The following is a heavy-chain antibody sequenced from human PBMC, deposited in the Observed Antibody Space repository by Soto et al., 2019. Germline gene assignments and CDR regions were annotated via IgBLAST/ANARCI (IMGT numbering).Heavy chain of an antibody. Sequence: SVKVSCKASGGTFSSYTISWVRQAPGQGLEWMGRIIPILGIANYAQKFQGRVTITADKSTSTAYMELSSLRSEDTAVYYCARYDCSSTSCYENWFDPSGQGTLVTVSS. D-gene: IGHD2-2*01. J-gene: IGHJ5*02. CDR2: IIPILGIA. CDR3: ARYDCSSTSCYENWFDP. CDR1: GGTFSSYT. V-gene: IGHV1-69*02.